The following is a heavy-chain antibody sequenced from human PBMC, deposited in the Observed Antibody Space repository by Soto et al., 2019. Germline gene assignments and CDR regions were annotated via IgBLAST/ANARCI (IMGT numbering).Heavy chain of an antibody. V-gene: IGHV3-23*01. Sequence: EVQLLESGGGLVQPGGSLRLSCAASGFTFRSYAMSWVRQAPGKGLEWVSAISGSGGSTYYADSVKGRLTISRDNSKNTLYLQMNSLRDEDTAGYYCAKESSRGWYDFDYWGQGTLVTVSS. D-gene: IGHD6-19*01. J-gene: IGHJ4*02. CDR1: GFTFRSYA. CDR2: ISGSGGST. CDR3: AKESSRGWYDFDY.